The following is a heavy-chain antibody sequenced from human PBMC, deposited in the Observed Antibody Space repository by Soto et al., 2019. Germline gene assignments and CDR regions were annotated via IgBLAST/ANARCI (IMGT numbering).Heavy chain of an antibody. Sequence: SETLSLTCAVSCASIGSGSWWSWVRQPPGKGLEWIAEIFHDGNTNYSPSLKSRVTISVDKSQNQFSLDVYSVTAADTAVYYCARHEGWTGPDQWGQGTLVTVSS. D-gene: IGHD2-8*02. CDR3: ARHEGWTGPDQ. J-gene: IGHJ5*02. CDR1: CASIGSGSW. V-gene: IGHV4-4*02. CDR2: IFHDGNT.